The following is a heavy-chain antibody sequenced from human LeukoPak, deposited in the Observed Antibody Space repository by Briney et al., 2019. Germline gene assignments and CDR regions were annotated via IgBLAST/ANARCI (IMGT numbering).Heavy chain of an antibody. CDR3: ARGTPSSSGWLYYGMDV. J-gene: IGHJ6*02. Sequence: GGSLRLSCAASGFTFSSYAMSWVRQAPGKGLERVSAISGSSGSTYYADSVKGRFTISRDNSKNTLYLQMYILRAEYTAVYYCARGTPSSSGWLYYGMDVWGQGTTVTVSS. CDR2: ISGSSGST. V-gene: IGHV3-23*01. CDR1: GFTFSSYA. D-gene: IGHD6-19*01.